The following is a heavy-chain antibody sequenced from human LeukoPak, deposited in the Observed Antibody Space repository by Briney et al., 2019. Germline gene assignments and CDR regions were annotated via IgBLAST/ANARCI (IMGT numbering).Heavy chain of an antibody. CDR1: GFTFSSYW. CDR3: ARDLASVTMVRGVLDY. Sequence: GGSLRLSCAASGFTFSSYWMHWVRQAPGKGLEWVSSISSSSSYIYYADSVKGRFTTSRDNAKNSLYLQMNSLRAEDTAVYYCARDLASVTMVRGVLDYWGQGTLVTVSS. V-gene: IGHV3-21*01. D-gene: IGHD3-10*01. CDR2: ISSSSSYI. J-gene: IGHJ4*02.